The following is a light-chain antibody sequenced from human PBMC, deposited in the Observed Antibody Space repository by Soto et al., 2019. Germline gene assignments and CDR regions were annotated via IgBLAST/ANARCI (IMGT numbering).Light chain of an antibody. V-gene: IGKV1-5*03. J-gene: IGKJ1*01. Sequence: DIQMTQSPSTLSASVGDRVTITCRASQSINTWLAWYQQKTGKAPKLLIYGASRLESGVPSRFSSSGSGTEFTLTISSLHPDDFATYYCHQHKTYFRTFGQGTKVEIK. CDR1: QSINTW. CDR3: HQHKTYFRT. CDR2: GAS.